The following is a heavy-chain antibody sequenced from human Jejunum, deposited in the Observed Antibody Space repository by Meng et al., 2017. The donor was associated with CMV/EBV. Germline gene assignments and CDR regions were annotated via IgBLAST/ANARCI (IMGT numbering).Heavy chain of an antibody. CDR2: IIPVFDKT. Sequence: CKASRSHFSNSDTSWVRQAPRQGLEWMGNIIPVFDKTNYAQKFQSRVTITADRSTNTAYMELSSLRSDDTAIYYCAGGLGGTIDYWGQGTLVTVSS. J-gene: IGHJ4*02. CDR3: AGGLGGTIDY. V-gene: IGHV1-69*04. D-gene: IGHD1-26*01. CDR1: RSHFSNSD.